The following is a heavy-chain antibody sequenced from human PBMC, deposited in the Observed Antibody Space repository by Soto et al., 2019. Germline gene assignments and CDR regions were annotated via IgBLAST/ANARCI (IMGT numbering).Heavy chain of an antibody. CDR3: ARRHYYDSSGYYPFAYYDMDV. V-gene: IGHV5-51*01. CDR1: GYSFTSYW. J-gene: IGHJ6*02. CDR2: IYPADSDP. Sequence: GESLKISCKGSGYSFTSYWIGWVRQMPGKGLEWMGIIYPADSDPRYSPSFQGQVTISADKSISTAYLQWSSLKASDTAIYYCARRHYYDSSGYYPFAYYDMDVWGQWTTVTVSS. D-gene: IGHD3-22*01.